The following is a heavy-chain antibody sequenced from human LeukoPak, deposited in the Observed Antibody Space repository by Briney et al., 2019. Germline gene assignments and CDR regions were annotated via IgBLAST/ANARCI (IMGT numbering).Heavy chain of an antibody. CDR2: ISRSDNTS. Sequence: GGSLRLSCVASEFTFSDYFMSWIRQAPGKGLEWLSSISRSDNTSHYGDSLKGRFTISRDIPKNTLYLQMNSLRAEDTAVYYCARDGILGSHDYWGQGTLVTVSS. CDR1: EFTFSDYF. J-gene: IGHJ4*02. CDR3: ARDGILGSHDY. V-gene: IGHV3-11*04. D-gene: IGHD2-15*01.